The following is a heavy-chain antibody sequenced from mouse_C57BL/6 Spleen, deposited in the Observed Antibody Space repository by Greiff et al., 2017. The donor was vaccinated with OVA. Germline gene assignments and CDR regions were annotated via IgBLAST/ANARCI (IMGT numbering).Heavy chain of an antibody. CDR1: GFTFSSYA. CDR2: ISDGGSYT. CDR3: AREGHYDCGGEYFDD. Sequence: EVQGVESGGGLVKPGGSLKLSCAASGFTFSSYAMSWVRQTPEKRLEWVATISDGGSYTYYPDNVKGRFTISRDNAKNNRYLQMSHLKSEDTAMDYCAREGHYDCGGEYFDDWGQGTTLTVSS. D-gene: IGHD2-4*01. V-gene: IGHV5-4*01. J-gene: IGHJ2*01.